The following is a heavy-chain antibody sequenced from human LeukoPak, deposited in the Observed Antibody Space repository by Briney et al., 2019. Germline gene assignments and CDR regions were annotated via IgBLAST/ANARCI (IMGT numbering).Heavy chain of an antibody. CDR2: IQQDGNEK. Sequence: PGGSLRLSCAASGFTFSDSHMSWVRQAPGKGLEWVASIQQDGNEKYFVDSVKGRFTISRDNAKNSLYLQMNSLRAEDTAVYYCARGWSVPGYWGQGTLVTVSS. CDR1: GFTFSDSH. D-gene: IGHD2-15*01. CDR3: ARGWSVPGY. V-gene: IGHV3-7*03. J-gene: IGHJ4*02.